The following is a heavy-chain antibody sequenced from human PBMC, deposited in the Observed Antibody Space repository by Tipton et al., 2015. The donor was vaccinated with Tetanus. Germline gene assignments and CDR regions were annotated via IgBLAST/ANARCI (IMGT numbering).Heavy chain of an antibody. Sequence: TLSLTCTVSGVSISGGRYYWSWIRQRPGKGLEWIGDIYSSGSTYTDPSLKGRVTISVDTSKNQSSLRLNSVTAADTAVYYCARDQARGARGWNYFDYWGQGSLVTVSS. V-gene: IGHV4-31*03. CDR1: GVSISGGRYY. CDR3: ARDQARGARGWNYFDY. D-gene: IGHD6-6*01. CDR2: IYSSGST. J-gene: IGHJ4*02.